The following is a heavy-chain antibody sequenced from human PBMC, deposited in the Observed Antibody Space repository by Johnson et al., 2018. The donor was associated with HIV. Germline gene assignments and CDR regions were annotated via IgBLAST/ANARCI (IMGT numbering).Heavy chain of an antibody. V-gene: IGHV3-38-3*01. CDR3: ARERGISGGFDF. D-gene: IGHD2-15*01. Sequence: VQLVESGGGVVQPGRSLRASCAASGFTVSSNEMSWVRQAPGKGLEWVSSISGGSTYYADSVKGRFTISRDNSKNTPYLQMNSLRVEDTAVYYCARERGISGGFDFWAKGQGSASLQ. CDR2: ISGGST. CDR1: GFTVSSNE. J-gene: IGHJ3*01.